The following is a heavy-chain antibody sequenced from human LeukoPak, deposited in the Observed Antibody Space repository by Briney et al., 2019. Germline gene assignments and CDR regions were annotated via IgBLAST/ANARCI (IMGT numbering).Heavy chain of an antibody. J-gene: IGHJ3*02. CDR3: GRGGNGIDI. CDR2: INSDECNT. CDR1: GFTFSHYL. D-gene: IGHD2-8*01. Sequence: GGSLRLSCAASGFTFSHYLMHWVRQAPGKGLVWVSRINSDECNTNSYADSVKGRFIISRDNAKNRLYLQMNSRMAEDTAVYFCGRGGNGIDIWGQGTTVIVYS. V-gene: IGHV3-74*01.